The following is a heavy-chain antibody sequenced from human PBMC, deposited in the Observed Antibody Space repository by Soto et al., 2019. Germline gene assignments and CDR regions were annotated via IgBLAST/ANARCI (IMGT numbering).Heavy chain of an antibody. J-gene: IGHJ6*02. CDR3: ARYCSSTTCRKYHYYGMDV. CDR1: SGTFGSYA. CDR2: IIPFFGSP. V-gene: IGHV1-69*13. D-gene: IGHD2-2*01. Sequence: SVKVSYKPSSGTFGSYAISWVRQAPVQGLEWMGGIIPFFGSPNYAQKFQGRVTITADESTSTAYMELTSLRSEDTAVYYCARYCSSTTCRKYHYYGMDVWGQGTTVTVSS.